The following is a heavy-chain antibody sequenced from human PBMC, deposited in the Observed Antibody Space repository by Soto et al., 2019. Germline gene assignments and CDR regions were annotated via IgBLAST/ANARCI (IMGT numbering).Heavy chain of an antibody. CDR3: ASPPRSTVTDNIFDF. Sequence: VGIMILCCRAAGVKWIDHGVSWVSPDQGKGLEWVSVISGSDGSTYYADSVRGRFSISRDSSKNTLYLQMSSLRAEDTAVYYCASPPRSTVTDNIFDFWCPGTLVYVA. CDR1: GVKWIDHG. D-gene: IGHD4-17*01. V-gene: IGHV3-23*01. J-gene: IGHJ4*02. CDR2: ISGSDGST.